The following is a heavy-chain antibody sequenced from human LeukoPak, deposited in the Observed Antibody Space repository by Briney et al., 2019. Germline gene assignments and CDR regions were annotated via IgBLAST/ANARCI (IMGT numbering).Heavy chain of an antibody. CDR2: IYYSGST. CDR1: GGSISSNF. D-gene: IGHD6-13*01. V-gene: IGHV4-59*08. CDR3: ARVSFVAAADY. Sequence: PSETLSLTCTVSGGSISSNFWSWIRQPPGKGLEWIGYIYYSGSTNYNPSLKSRVTISVDTSKNQFSLKLSSVTAADTAVYYCARVSFVAAADYWGQGTLVSVSS. J-gene: IGHJ4*02.